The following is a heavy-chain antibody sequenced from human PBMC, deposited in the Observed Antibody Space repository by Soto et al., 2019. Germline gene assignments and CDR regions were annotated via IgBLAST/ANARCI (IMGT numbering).Heavy chain of an antibody. CDR1: GGSFSGYY. J-gene: IGHJ5*02. V-gene: IGHV4-34*01. CDR2: INHIGSP. CDR3: ARGRYGSGSYYKRNWFDP. D-gene: IGHD3-10*01. Sequence: PSETLSLTCAVYGGSFSGYYLSWTRQPPGKGLKWIGEINHIGSPNYNPSLKSRVTISVDTSKKQFSLKLSSVTAADTAVYYCARGRYGSGSYYKRNWFDPWGQGTLVTVSS.